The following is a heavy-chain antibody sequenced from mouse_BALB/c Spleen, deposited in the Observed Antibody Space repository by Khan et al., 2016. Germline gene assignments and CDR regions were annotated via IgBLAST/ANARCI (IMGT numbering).Heavy chain of an antibody. CDR3: ARDGWGYYAMDY. J-gene: IGHJ4*01. V-gene: IGHV2-6-7*01. CDR1: GFSLIAYG. D-gene: IGHD2-2*01. Sequence: QVQLKQSGPGLVAPSQSLSITCTVSGFSLIAYGVNWVRQPPGKGLEWLGMTWGDGTTDFNSALKSRLNITKDNSKSQVFLKMNSLQTDDTARYYCARDGWGYYAMDYWGQGTSVTVSS. CDR2: TWGDGTT.